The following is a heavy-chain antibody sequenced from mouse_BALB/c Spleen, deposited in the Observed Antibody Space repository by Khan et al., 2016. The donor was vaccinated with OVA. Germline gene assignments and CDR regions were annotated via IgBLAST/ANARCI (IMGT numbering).Heavy chain of an antibody. V-gene: IGHV3-6*02. CDR1: GYSITSAYY. Sequence: EVQLQESGPGLVKPSQSLSLTCSVTGYSITSAYYWNWIRQFPGNKLEWMGYISSGGSFNYNPSLKNRITITRETSKHQFFLKLNSVTTEETATSYCATAGRCFDYWVQGTLFTVSA. CDR2: ISSGGSF. J-gene: IGHJ3*01. CDR3: ATAGRCFDY. D-gene: IGHD3-3*01.